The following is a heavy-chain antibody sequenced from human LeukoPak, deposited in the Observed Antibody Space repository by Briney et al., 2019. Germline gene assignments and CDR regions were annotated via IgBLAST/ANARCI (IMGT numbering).Heavy chain of an antibody. D-gene: IGHD3-16*01. Sequence: PSETLSLTCTVSGGSISSYYWSWIRQPPGKGLEWIGYIYYSGSTNYNPSLKSRVTISVDTSKNQFSLKLSSVTAADTAVYYCARQISGGKFDYWGQGTLVTVSS. CDR2: IYYSGST. CDR1: GGSISSYY. CDR3: ARQISGGKFDY. J-gene: IGHJ4*02. V-gene: IGHV4-59*08.